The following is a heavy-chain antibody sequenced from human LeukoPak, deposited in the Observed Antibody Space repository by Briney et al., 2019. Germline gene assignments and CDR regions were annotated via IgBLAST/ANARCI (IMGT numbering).Heavy chain of an antibody. V-gene: IGHV3-23*01. CDR2: IPGGGGST. CDR1: GFTFSTYA. Sequence: GGSLRLSCAASGFTFSTYAMSWVRQAPGKGLEWVSTIPGGGGSTYCADSVKGRFTISRDNSKNTLYLQMNSLRAEDTAVYYCARFLYNSYYYGMDVWGQGTTVTASS. D-gene: IGHD1-14*01. J-gene: IGHJ6*02. CDR3: ARFLYNSYYYGMDV.